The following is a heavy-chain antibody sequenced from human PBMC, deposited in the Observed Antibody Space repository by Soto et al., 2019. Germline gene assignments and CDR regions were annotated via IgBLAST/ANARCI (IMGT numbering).Heavy chain of an antibody. CDR1: GISTSSYW. CDR3: VTGYHSDY. V-gene: IGHV3-7*03. CDR2: IKNDGSEK. Sequence: LRLSCAASGISTSSYWMGWVRQAPGRGLEWVASIKNDGSEKYYMDSLKGRFTISRDNALNSLYLQMNSLRAEDTAVYFCVTGYHSDYWGQGTLVTVSS. D-gene: IGHD5-18*01. J-gene: IGHJ4*02.